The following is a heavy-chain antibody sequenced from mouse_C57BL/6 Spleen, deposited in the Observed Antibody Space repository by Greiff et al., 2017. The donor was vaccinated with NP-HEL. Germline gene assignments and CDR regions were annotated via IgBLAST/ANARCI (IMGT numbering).Heavy chain of an antibody. CDR3: ARRELEYYAMDY. D-gene: IGHD4-1*01. Sequence: QVQLQQPGAELVKPGASVKLSCKASGYTFTSYWMHWVKQRPGQGLEWIGYINPSSGNTNYNEKFKDKATLTVDKSSSTAYMQLSSLTYEDSAVYDCARRELEYYAMDYWGQGTSVTVSS. CDR2: INPSSGNT. J-gene: IGHJ4*01. CDR1: GYTFTSYW. V-gene: IGHV1-7*01.